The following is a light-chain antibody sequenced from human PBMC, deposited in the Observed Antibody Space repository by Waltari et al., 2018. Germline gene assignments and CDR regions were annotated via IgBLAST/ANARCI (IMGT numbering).Light chain of an antibody. CDR3: HQYGSAPL. J-gene: IGKJ4*01. V-gene: IGKV3-20*01. Sequence: NVLTQSPDTLSLSPGATATLSCRASQSVGDSDLAWYQQKPGQSPRLLIYAASNRASGISDRFSGSGSGRDFTLTISSLEPEDFAVYYCHQYGSAPLFGGGTKVEIK. CDR1: QSVGDSD. CDR2: AAS.